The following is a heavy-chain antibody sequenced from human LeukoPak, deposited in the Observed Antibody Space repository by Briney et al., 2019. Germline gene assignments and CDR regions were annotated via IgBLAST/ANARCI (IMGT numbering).Heavy chain of an antibody. CDR3: ARVLRSSGPPDY. CDR2: IYYSGST. V-gene: IGHV4-31*02. CDR1: GGSISSGDYY. J-gene: IGHJ4*02. Sequence: SETLSLTCTVSGGSISSGDYYWSWIRQHPGKGLEWIGYIYYSGSTYYNPSLKSRVTISVDTSKNQFSLKLSSVTAADTAVYYCARVLRSSGPPDYWGQGTLVTVSS. D-gene: IGHD3-22*01.